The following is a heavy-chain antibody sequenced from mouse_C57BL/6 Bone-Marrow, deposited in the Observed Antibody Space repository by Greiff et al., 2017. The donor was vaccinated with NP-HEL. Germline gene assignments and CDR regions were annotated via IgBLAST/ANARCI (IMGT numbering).Heavy chain of an antibody. J-gene: IGHJ3*01. V-gene: IGHV1-5*01. D-gene: IGHD1-1*01. Sequence: VQLKESGTVLARPGASVKMSCKTSGYTFTSYWMHWVKQRPGQGLEWIGAIYPGNSDTSYNQKFKGKAKLTAATSASTAYMELSSLTNTDSAVYYCTRREYYYGSTWFAYWGQGTLVTVSA. CDR2: IYPGNSDT. CDR3: TRREYYYGSTWFAY. CDR1: GYTFTSYW.